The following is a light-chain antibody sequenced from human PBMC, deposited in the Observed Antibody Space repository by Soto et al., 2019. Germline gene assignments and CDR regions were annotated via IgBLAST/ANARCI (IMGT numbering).Light chain of an antibody. V-gene: IGKV3-20*01. CDR1: QSVSSSY. J-gene: IGKJ1*01. Sequence: DIVMTQSPCTLSSSPGDRATISCRASQSVSSSYLAWYQQRRGQAPRLLIYGATTRDTGIPDRFSGSGSGTDFSLTISRLEPEDFAVYYCQQYHTSPRTFGQGTKVDIK. CDR3: QQYHTSPRT. CDR2: GAT.